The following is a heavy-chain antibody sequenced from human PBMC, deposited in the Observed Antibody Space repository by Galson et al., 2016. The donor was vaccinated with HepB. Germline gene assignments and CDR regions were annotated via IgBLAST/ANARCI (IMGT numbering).Heavy chain of an antibody. Sequence: TVSGDSISIRGYYWAWIRQPPGKGLEWIGSIYYSGNTYNNPSLKTRVSMSVDTSKNHFSLELSSVTAADTTVYYCARRTLQPSFDYWGQGTPVSVSS. CDR2: IYYSGNT. CDR3: ARRTLQPSFDY. V-gene: IGHV4-39*02. D-gene: IGHD1-14*01. CDR1: GDSISIRGYY. J-gene: IGHJ4*02.